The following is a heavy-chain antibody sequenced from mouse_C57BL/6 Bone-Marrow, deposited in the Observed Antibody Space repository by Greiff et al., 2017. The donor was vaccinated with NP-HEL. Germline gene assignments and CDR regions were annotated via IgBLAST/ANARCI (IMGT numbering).Heavy chain of an antibody. D-gene: IGHD1-1*01. CDR3: AIRITTWYFDV. CDR1: GYTFTSYW. V-gene: IGHV1-52*01. J-gene: IGHJ1*03. CDR2: IDPSDSET. Sequence: QVQLQQPGAELVRPGSSVKLSCKASGYTFTSYWMHWVKQRPIQGLEWIGNIDPSDSETHYNQKFKDKATLTVDKSSSTAYMQLSSLTSEDSAVYYCAIRITTWYFDVWGTGTTVTVSS.